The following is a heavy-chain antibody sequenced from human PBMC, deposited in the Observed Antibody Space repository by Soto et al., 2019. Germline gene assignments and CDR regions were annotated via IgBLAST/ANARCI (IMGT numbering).Heavy chain of an antibody. CDR2: IYYSGAT. D-gene: IGHD2-2*01. Sequence: SETLSLTCTVSGGSINSYYWSWIRQPPGEGLEWIGSIYYSGATDYNPSLKSRVTTSVDTSKNQFSLKLRSVTAADTAVYYCARSRWAMDYWGQGTLVTVSS. J-gene: IGHJ4*02. CDR3: ARSRWAMDY. CDR1: GGSINSYY. V-gene: IGHV4-39*01.